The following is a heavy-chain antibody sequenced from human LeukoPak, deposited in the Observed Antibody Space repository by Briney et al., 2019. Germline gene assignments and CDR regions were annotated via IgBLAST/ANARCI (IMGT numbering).Heavy chain of an antibody. D-gene: IGHD2-2*01. Sequence: TGGSLRLSCAASGFTFSSYAMSWVRQAPGKGLEWVSAISGSGGSTYYADSVKGRFTISRDNSKNTLYLQMNCLRAEGTAVYYCAKFVVVYYYYYYMDVWGKGTTVTVSS. J-gene: IGHJ6*03. CDR1: GFTFSSYA. CDR3: AKFVVVYYYYYYMDV. V-gene: IGHV3-23*01. CDR2: ISGSGGST.